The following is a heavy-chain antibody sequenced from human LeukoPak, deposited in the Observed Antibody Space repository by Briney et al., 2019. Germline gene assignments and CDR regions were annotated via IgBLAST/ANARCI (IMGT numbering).Heavy chain of an antibody. CDR1: GGSISSYY. D-gene: IGHD6-6*01. J-gene: IGHJ4*02. CDR2: IYYSGST. CDR3: ARGAAYSSSPVDY. V-gene: IGHV4-59*01. Sequence: SETLSLTCTVSGGSISSYYWSWIRQPPGKGLEWIGYIYYSGSTNYNPSLKSRVTISVDTSKNQFSLKLSSVTAADTAVYHCARGAAYSSSPVDYWGQGALVTVSS.